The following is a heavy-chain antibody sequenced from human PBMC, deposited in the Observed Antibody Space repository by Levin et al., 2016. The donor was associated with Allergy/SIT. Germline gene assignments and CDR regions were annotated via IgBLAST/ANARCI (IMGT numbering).Heavy chain of an antibody. CDR1: GDSMVSGPY. D-gene: IGHD1-1*01. CDR2: IFNNGTA. Sequence: SETLSLTCSVSGDSMVSGPYHWSWVRQTAGKGLEWIGRIFNNGTASYNPSLKSRVTMTVDISKNHFSLTLASLTAADSAIYWCTQLSRASWGPG. V-gene: IGHV4-61*02. CDR3: TQLSRAS. J-gene: IGHJ5*02.